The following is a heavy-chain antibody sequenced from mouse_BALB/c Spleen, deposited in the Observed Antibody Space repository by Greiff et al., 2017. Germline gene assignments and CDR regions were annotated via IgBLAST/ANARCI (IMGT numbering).Heavy chain of an antibody. D-gene: IGHD4-1*01. CDR2: ISNLAYSI. CDR1: GFTFSDYG. J-gene: IGHJ2*01. V-gene: IGHV5-15*02. Sequence: DVMLVESGGGLVQPGGSRKLSCAASGFTFSDYGMAWVRQAPGKGPEWVAFISNLAYSIYYADTVTGRFTISRENAKNTLYLEMSSLRSEDTAMYYCARGPLNWYYFDYWGQGTTLTVSS. CDR3: ARGPLNWYYFDY.